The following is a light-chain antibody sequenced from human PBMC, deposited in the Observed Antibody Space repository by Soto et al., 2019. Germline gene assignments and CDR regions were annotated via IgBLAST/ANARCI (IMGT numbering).Light chain of an antibody. J-gene: IGKJ3*01. Sequence: EIVLTQSPATLSLSPGERATLSCRARQSVSSSCLAWYQQKPGQAPRLLIYGASSRATGIPDRFSGSGSGTDFTLTISRLEPEDFAVYYCQQYNDSPLTFGPGTKVDIK. V-gene: IGKV3-20*01. CDR1: QSVSSSC. CDR3: QQYNDSPLT. CDR2: GAS.